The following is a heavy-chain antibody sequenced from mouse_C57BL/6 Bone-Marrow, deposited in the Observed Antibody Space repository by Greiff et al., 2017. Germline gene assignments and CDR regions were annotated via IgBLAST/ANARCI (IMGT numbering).Heavy chain of an antibody. Sequence: DVMLVESGGDLVKPGGSLKLSCAASGFTFSSYGMSWVRQTPDKRLEWVATISSGGSYTYYPDSVKGRFTISRDNAKNTLYLQMSSLKSEDTAMYYCARPAYYGSSYPYYAMDYWGQGTSVTVSS. CDR2: ISSGGSYT. CDR3: ARPAYYGSSYPYYAMDY. D-gene: IGHD1-1*01. CDR1: GFTFSSYG. V-gene: IGHV5-6*02. J-gene: IGHJ4*01.